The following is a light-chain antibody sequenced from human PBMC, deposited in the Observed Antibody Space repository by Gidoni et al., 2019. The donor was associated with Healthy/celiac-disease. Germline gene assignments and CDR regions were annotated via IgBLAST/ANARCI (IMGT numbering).Light chain of an antibody. CDR2: EVS. CDR1: SSDVGGYNY. CDR3: SSYSSSSTLG. J-gene: IGLJ2*01. V-gene: IGLV2-14*01. Sequence: STLTQPASVSGSPGQSITISCTGTSSDVGGYNYVSWYQQHPGKAPKLMIYEVSNRPSGVSNRFSGSKSGHTASLTISGLQAADEADYYCSSYSSSSTLGFGGGTKLTVL.